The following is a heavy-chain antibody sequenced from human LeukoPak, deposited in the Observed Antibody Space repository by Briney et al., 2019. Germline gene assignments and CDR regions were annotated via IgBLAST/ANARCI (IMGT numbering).Heavy chain of an antibody. D-gene: IGHD4-17*01. CDR2: ISGSGGST. J-gene: IGHJ4*02. CDR3: AKATYTTVTTN. V-gene: IGHV3-23*01. CDR1: GFTFSSYS. Sequence: GGSLRLSCAASGFTFSSYSMNWVRQAPGKGLEWVSAISGSGGSTYYADSVKGRFTISRDNSKNTLYLQMNSLRAEDTAVYYCAKATYTTVTTNWGQGTLVTVSS.